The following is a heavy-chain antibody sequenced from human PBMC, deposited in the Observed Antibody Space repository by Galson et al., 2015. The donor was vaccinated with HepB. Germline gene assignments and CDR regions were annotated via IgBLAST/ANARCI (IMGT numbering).Heavy chain of an antibody. V-gene: IGHV3-33*08. CDR3: VRWGALTTVTRGGYFDY. CDR1: GFTFSDYG. J-gene: IGHJ4*02. CDR2: IWNDGSYK. D-gene: IGHD4-17*01. Sequence: SLRLSCAASGFTFSDYGVHWVRQAPGKGLEWVAVIWNDGSYKYYADSVKGRFTTSRDNSKNTLYLQMSSLRAEDTAVYYCVRWGALTTVTRGGYFDYWGQGTLVTVSS.